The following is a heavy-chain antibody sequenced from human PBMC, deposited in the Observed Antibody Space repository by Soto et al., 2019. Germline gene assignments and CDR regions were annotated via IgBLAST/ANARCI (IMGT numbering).Heavy chain of an antibody. CDR1: GYTFTSYG. Sequence: GASVKVSCKASGYTFTSYGISWVRQAPGEGLEWMGWISAYNGNTNYAQKLQGRVTMTTDTSTSTAYMELRSLRSDDTAVYYCARDYVVSGIAARPSHYYGMDVWGQGTAVTVSS. J-gene: IGHJ6*02. CDR2: ISAYNGNT. CDR3: ARDYVVSGIAARPSHYYGMDV. D-gene: IGHD6-6*01. V-gene: IGHV1-18*01.